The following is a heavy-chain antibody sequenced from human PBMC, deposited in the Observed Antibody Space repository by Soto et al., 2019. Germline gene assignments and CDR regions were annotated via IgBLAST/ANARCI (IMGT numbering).Heavy chain of an antibody. CDR1: GFTLSSYS. V-gene: IGHV3-21*01. CDR3: ARDGSGSYYANLDF. D-gene: IGHD3-10*01. CDR2: SSSSDTYK. J-gene: IGHJ4*02. Sequence: EVQLVESGGGPVKPGGSLRLSCAVSGFTLSSYSMNWVRQAPGKGLEWVSSSSSSDTYKYYADSVKGRFTIFRDNAKKSVYLQMNSLRAEDSAVYYCARDGSGSYYANLDFWGQGTLVTVSS.